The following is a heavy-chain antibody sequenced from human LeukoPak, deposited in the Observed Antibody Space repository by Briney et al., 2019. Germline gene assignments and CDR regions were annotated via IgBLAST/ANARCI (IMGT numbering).Heavy chain of an antibody. CDR1: GGSISSYY. V-gene: IGHV4-4*07. D-gene: IGHD5-18*01. CDR2: IYTSGST. Sequence: PSETLSLTCTVSGGSISSYYWSWIRQPAGKGLEWIGRIYTSGSTNYNPSLKSRVTMSVDTSKNQFSLKLSSVTAADTAVYYCARETTDTAMAAYYFDYWGQGTLVTVS. J-gene: IGHJ4*02. CDR3: ARETTDTAMAAYYFDY.